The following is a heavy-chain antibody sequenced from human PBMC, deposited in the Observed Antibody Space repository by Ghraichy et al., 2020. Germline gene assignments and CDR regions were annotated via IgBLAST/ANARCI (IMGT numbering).Heavy chain of an antibody. CDR2: INQDGREK. Sequence: GGSLRLSCAASGLIFGSYWMTWVRQAPGKGLEWVANINQDGREKYYAGSVKGRFTISRDNAKSSLYLQMNSLSVEDTAVYYCSAGDTFDLWGRGTMVTVSS. J-gene: IGHJ3*01. CDR1: GLIFGSYW. CDR3: SAGDTFDL. V-gene: IGHV3-7*03.